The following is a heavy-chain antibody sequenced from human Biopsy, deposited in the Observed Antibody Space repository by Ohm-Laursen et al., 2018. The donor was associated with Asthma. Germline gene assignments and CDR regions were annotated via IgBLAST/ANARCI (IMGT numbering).Heavy chain of an antibody. V-gene: IGHV4-59*01. J-gene: IGHJ4*02. CDR2: VYYSGST. CDR1: GGSINNFY. CDR3: ARGVDRVTGLLDHFDS. Sequence: GTLSLTCTVSGGSINNFYWSWIRQPPGKGLESIGHVYYSGSTNYNPSLKSRVTISIDASKNQFSLKLTSVTAADTAVYYCARGVDRVTGLLDHFDSWGQGTLVAVSS. D-gene: IGHD2-21*02.